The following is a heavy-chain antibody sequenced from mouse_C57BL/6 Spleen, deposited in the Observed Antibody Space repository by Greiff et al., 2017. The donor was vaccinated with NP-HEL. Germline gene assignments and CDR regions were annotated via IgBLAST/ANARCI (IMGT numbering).Heavy chain of an antibody. CDR1: GYTFTSYW. Sequence: VQLQQSGAELVKPGASVKLSCKASGYTFTSYWMHWVKQRPGQGLEWIGMIHPNSGSTNYNEKFKSKATLTVDKSSSTAYMQLSSLTSEDSAVYYGARQDYGSSYRFAYWDQGTLVTVSA. CDR3: ARQDYGSSYRFAY. CDR2: IHPNSGST. V-gene: IGHV1-64*01. D-gene: IGHD1-1*01. J-gene: IGHJ3*01.